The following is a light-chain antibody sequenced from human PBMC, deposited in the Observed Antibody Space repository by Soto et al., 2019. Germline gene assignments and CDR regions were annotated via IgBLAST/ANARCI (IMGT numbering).Light chain of an antibody. J-gene: IGLJ1*01. CDR3: SSYTSSSTHV. V-gene: IGLV2-14*03. CDR2: DVS. CDR1: SSDVGAYNF. Sequence: QSALTQPASVSGSPGQSITISCTGTSSDVGAYNFVSWYQQHPGKLPKLMIFDVSRRPSGVSDRFSGSKSGNTASLTISGLQAEDEGDYCCSSYTSSSTHVFGSGTKVTVL.